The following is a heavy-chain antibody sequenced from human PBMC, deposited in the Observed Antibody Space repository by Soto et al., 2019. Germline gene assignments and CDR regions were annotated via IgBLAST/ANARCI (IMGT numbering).Heavy chain of an antibody. Sequence: SETLSLTCAVYGGSFSGYYWSWIRQPPGKGLEWIGEINHSGSTNYNPSLKSRVTISVDTSKNQFSLKLSSVTAADTAVYYCARGNGEVPAAINWFDPWGQGTLVTVSS. V-gene: IGHV4-34*01. CDR1: GGSFSGYY. J-gene: IGHJ5*02. CDR3: ARGNGEVPAAINWFDP. D-gene: IGHD2-2*01. CDR2: INHSGST.